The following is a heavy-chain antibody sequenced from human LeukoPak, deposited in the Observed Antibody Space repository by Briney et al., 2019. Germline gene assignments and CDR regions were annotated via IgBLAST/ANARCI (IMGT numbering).Heavy chain of an antibody. CDR2: ISYDGSNK. D-gene: IGHD3-10*01. Sequence: GGSLRLSCAASGFTFSSYGMHWVRQAPGKGLEWVAVISYDGSNKYYADSVKGRFTISRDNSKNTLYLQMNSLRAEDTAVYYCARVQGGGSGSYYNLWGQGTLVTVSS. J-gene: IGHJ4*02. V-gene: IGHV3-30*03. CDR1: GFTFSSYG. CDR3: ARVQGGGSGSYYNL.